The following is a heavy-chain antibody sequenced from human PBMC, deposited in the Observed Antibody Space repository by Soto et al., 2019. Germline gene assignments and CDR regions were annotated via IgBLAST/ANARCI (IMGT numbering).Heavy chain of an antibody. CDR3: ARYSPSDYDSGTYGMEV. CDR1: GGSFSGYY. D-gene: IGHD3-22*01. CDR2: INHSGST. J-gene: IGHJ6*02. Sequence: SETLSLTCAVYGGSFSGYYWSWIRQPPGKGLEWIGEINHSGSTNYNPSLKRRVTISVDTSKNQFSLKMSSVTAAYTAVYYCARYSPSDYDSGTYGMEVWGQGTTLTLSS. V-gene: IGHV4-34*01.